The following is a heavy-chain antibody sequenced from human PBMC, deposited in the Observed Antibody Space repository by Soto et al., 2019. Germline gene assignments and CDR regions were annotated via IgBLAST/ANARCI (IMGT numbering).Heavy chain of an antibody. V-gene: IGHV4-59*01. CDR1: GGSISSYY. CDR2: IYYSGST. J-gene: IGHJ6*03. D-gene: IGHD5-12*01. CDR3: ARVGSGYHRWYYYYYYMDV. Sequence: QVQLQESGPGLVKPSETLSLTCTVSGGSISSYYWSWIRQPPGKGLEWIGYIYYSGSTNYNPSLKSRVTISVDTSKNQFSLKLSSVTAADTAVYYCARVGSGYHRWYYYYYYMDVWGKGTTVTVSS.